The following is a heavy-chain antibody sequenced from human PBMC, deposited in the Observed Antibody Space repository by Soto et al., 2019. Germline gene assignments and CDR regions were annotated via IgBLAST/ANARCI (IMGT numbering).Heavy chain of an antibody. J-gene: IGHJ6*02. CDR3: ARDQVGATGSGHYYYGMDV. CDR1: GYTFTSYG. V-gene: IGHV1-18*01. Sequence: ASVKVSCKASGYTFTSYGISWVRQAPGQGLEWMGWISAYNGNTNYAQKLQGRVTMTTDTSTSTAYMELRSLRSDDTAVYYCARDQVGATGSGHYYYGMDVWGQGTTVTVSS. CDR2: ISAYNGNT. D-gene: IGHD1-26*01.